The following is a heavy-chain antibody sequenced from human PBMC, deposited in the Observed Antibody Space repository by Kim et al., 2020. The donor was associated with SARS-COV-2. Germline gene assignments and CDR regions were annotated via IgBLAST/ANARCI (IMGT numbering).Heavy chain of an antibody. CDR3: ARLADWTNYYYYYGMDV. CDR1: GGSISSSSYY. J-gene: IGHJ6*02. V-gene: IGHV4-39*01. D-gene: IGHD3-9*01. CDR2: IYYSGST. Sequence: SETLSLTCTVSGGSISSSSYYWGWIRQPPGKGLEWIGSIYYSGSTYYNPSLKSRVTISVDTSKNQFSLKLSSVTAADTAVYYCARLADWTNYYYYYGMDVWGQGTTVTVSS.